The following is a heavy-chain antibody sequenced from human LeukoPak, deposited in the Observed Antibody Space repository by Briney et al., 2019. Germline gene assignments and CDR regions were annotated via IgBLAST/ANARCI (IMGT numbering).Heavy chain of an antibody. CDR3: ARDQYDTWSRRGNFDS. CDR1: GFTFGKYW. CDR2: IKLDGSEK. D-gene: IGHD3-3*01. V-gene: IGHV3-7*03. Sequence: GGTLRLSCVASGFTFGKYWMSWVRQAPGKGLEWVANIKLDGSEKNYVDSVKGRFTISRDNTKNSLYLQMNSLRAEDTAVFYCARDQYDTWSRRGNFDSWGQGTLVIVSS. J-gene: IGHJ4*02.